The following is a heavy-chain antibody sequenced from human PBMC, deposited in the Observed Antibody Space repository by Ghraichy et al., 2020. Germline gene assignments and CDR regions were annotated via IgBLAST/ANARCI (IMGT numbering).Heavy chain of an antibody. J-gene: IGHJ6*02. D-gene: IGHD2-21*02. CDR3: ARDLFADCGGDCLGTYGMDV. Sequence: GGSLRLSCAASGFTFSSYAMHWVRQAPGKGLEWVAVISYDGSNKYYADSVKGRFTISRDNSKNTLYLQMNSLRAEDTAVYYCARDLFADCGGDCLGTYGMDVWGQGTTVTVSS. CDR2: ISYDGSNK. CDR1: GFTFSSYA. V-gene: IGHV3-30*04.